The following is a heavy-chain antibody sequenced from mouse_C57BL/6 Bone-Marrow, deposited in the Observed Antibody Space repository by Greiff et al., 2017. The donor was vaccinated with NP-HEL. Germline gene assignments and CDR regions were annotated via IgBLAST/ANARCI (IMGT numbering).Heavy chain of an antibody. V-gene: IGHV1-26*01. CDR3: ARGDLLPGFAY. J-gene: IGHJ3*01. D-gene: IGHD2-1*01. CDR1: GYTFTDYY. Sequence: EVQLQQSGPELVKPGASVKISCKASGYTFTDYYMNWVKQSHGKSLEWIGDINPNNGGTSYNQKFKGKATLTVDKSSSTAYMELRSLTSEDSAVYYCARGDLLPGFAYWGQGTLVTVSA. CDR2: INPNNGGT.